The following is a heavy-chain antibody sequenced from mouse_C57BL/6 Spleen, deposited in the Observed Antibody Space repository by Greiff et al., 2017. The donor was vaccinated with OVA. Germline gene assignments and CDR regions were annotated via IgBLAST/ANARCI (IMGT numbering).Heavy chain of an antibody. D-gene: IGHD4-1*01. CDR2: IYPGDGDT. CDR3: ARRNWDGGYFDY. Sequence: QVQLQQSGPELVKPGASVKISCKASGYAFSSSWMNWVKQRPGKGLEWIGRIYPGDGDTNYNGKFKGKATLTADKSSSTAYMQLSSLTSEDSAVYIFARRNWDGGYFDYWGQGTTLTVSS. V-gene: IGHV1-82*01. J-gene: IGHJ2*01. CDR1: GYAFSSSW.